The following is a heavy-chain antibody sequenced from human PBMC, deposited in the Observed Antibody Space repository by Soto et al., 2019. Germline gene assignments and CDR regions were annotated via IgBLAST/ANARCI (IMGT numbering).Heavy chain of an antibody. CDR3: ARNASIAAAIIGRWTQEGTKYNGFDP. D-gene: IGHD6-13*01. CDR1: GGSMSSSNYY. V-gene: IGHV4-39*01. CDR2: IYYSGST. J-gene: IGHJ5*02. Sequence: QLQLQESGPGLVKPSETLSLTCTVSGGSMSSSNYYWGWIRQPPGKGLEWIGSIYYSGSTHYNPSLKSRVTISVDTSKNQFSLKLSSVTAADTAVYYCARNASIAAAIIGRWTQEGTKYNGFDPWGQGTLVTVSS.